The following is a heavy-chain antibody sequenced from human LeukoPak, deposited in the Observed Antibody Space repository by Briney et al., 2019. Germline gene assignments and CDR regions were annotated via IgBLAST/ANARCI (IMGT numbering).Heavy chain of an antibody. CDR1: GFTFSSSG. J-gene: IGHJ4*02. D-gene: IGHD6-6*01. V-gene: IGHV3-30*03. CDR3: AESIGAVGDY. CDR2: ISFDGSKR. Sequence: PGGSLRLSCAASGFTFSSSGMHWVRQAPGKGLEWVSIISFDGSKRYYADSVKGRFTISRDNSKNTLYLQMNSLRPEDTAVYFCAESIGAVGDYWGQGTLVTVSS.